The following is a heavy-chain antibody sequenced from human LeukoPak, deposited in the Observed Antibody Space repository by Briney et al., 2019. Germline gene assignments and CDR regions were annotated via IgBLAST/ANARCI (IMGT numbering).Heavy chain of an antibody. V-gene: IGHV1-18*01. D-gene: IGHD2-8*01. J-gene: IGHJ3*02. CDR1: GYIFYTYG. CDR3: ARSGFCTSSSCYRESDGFDI. CDR2: ISPDTDDT. Sequence: ASVNVSCKASGYIFYTYGISWVRQTPGQGLEWMAWISPDTDDTKYAQKLEGRVALTTDTTTSTAYLELRNLRSGDTAVYYCARSGFCTSSSCYRESDGFDIWGQGTKVTVSS.